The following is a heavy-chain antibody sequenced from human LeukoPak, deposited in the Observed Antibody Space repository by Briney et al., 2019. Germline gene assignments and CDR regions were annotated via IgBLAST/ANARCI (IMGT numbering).Heavy chain of an antibody. D-gene: IGHD6-19*01. CDR3: ARDLKTSGWYGDFDY. J-gene: IGHJ4*02. V-gene: IGHV3-NL1*01. Sequence: PGRSLRLSCAASGFIFSGYGMHWVRQAPGKGLEWVSAIFSGGSTFYADSVTGRFTISRDNSKSTVYLEMNSLRAEDTAVYYCARDLKTSGWYGDFDYWGQGTLVTVSS. CDR1: GFIFSGYG. CDR2: IFSGGST.